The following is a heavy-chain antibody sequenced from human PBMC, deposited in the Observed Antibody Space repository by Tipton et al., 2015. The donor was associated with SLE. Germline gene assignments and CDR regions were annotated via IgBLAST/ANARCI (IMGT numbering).Heavy chain of an antibody. CDR3: ARTEVGGYSHDAFDL. J-gene: IGHJ3*01. D-gene: IGHD6-25*01. Sequence: GLVKPSETLSLTCAVYGGSFSGYYWSWIRQPPGKGLEWIGEMDHSGITNYNPSLKSRVTISVDRSKNQFSLKLSSVTAADTAVYYCARTEVGGYSHDAFDLWGHGTMVTVSS. CDR2: MDHSGIT. V-gene: IGHV4-34*01. CDR1: GGSFSGYY.